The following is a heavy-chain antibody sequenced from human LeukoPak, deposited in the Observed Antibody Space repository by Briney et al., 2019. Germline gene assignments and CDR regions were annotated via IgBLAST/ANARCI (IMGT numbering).Heavy chain of an antibody. Sequence: PGGSLRLSCAASGFTFSSYSMSWVRQAPGKGLEWVANIKQDGSEKYYVDSVKGRFTISRDNAKKSLYLQMNSLRDEDTAVYYCARGLSGYSSGWTNYWGQGTLVTVSS. CDR3: ARGLSGYSSGWTNY. J-gene: IGHJ4*02. D-gene: IGHD6-19*01. CDR2: IKQDGSEK. CDR1: GFTFSSYS. V-gene: IGHV3-7*01.